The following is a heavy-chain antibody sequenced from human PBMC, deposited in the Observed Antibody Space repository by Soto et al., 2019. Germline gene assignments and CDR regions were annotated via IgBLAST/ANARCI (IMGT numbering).Heavy chain of an antibody. CDR2: IYYSGST. CDR1: GGSISSGDYY. D-gene: IGHD2-2*01. J-gene: IGHJ6*02. Sequence: SETLSLTCTVSGGSISSGDYYWSWIRQPPGKGLEWIGYIYYSGSTYYNPSLKSRVTISVDTSKNQFSLKLSSVTAADTAVYYCTRDDDCSSTSCYHGWYGMDVWGQGTTVTVSS. V-gene: IGHV4-30-4*01. CDR3: TRDDDCSSTSCYHGWYGMDV.